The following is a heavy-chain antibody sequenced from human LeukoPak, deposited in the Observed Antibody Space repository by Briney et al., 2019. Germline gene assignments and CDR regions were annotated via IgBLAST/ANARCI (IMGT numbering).Heavy chain of an antibody. D-gene: IGHD6-13*01. J-gene: IGHJ4*02. CDR1: GFIFNNYW. CDR3: AREAYSSNALDY. CDR2: IKKDGSER. V-gene: IGHV3-7*03. Sequence: GGSLRLSCAASGFIFNNYWMSWVRQAPGKGLEWVANIKKDGSERYYVDSVKGRFTISRDNAKNSLYLQMNSLRAEDTAVYHCAREAYSSNALDYWGQGTLVTVSS.